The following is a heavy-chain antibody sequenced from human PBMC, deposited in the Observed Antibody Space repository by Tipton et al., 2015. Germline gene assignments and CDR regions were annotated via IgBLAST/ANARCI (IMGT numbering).Heavy chain of an antibody. CDR3: TKDARRYTVTMMDSFDP. CDR1: GGSVYSSNW. D-gene: IGHD4-17*01. J-gene: IGHJ5*02. Sequence: LSLTCAVSGGSVYSSNWWTWVRQPPGKGLEWVSSISTSGGSTYYPDSVKGRFTISGDNSNNTLYLQMNSLRAEDTAVYYCTKDARRYTVTMMDSFDPWGQGTLVTVSS. CDR2: ISTSGGST. V-gene: IGHV3-23*01.